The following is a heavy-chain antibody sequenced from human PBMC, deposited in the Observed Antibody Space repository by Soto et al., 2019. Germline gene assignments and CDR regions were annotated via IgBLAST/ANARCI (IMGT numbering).Heavy chain of an antibody. Sequence: GGALRLSCAASGFTFSSYNMNWVRQAPGKGLEWVSSISSSSSYIYYADSVKGRFTISRDNAKNSLYLQMNSLRAEDTAVYFCARDRTISDYRSSGALGLWGQGTLVTVSS. V-gene: IGHV3-21*01. D-gene: IGHD3-10*01. CDR1: GFTFSSYN. CDR2: ISSSSSYI. CDR3: ARDRTISDYRSSGALGL. J-gene: IGHJ4*02.